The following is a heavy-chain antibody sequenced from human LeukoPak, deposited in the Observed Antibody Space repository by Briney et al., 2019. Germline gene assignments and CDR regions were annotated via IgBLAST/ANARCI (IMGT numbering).Heavy chain of an antibody. CDR1: GFTFSSYA. CDR3: AKSGSYYYDSSAYYGY. V-gene: IGHV3-23*01. CDR2: ISGSGSST. J-gene: IGHJ4*02. D-gene: IGHD3-22*01. Sequence: PGGSLRLSCAASGFTFSSYAMSWVRQVPGKGLEWVSAISGSGSSTYYADSVKGRFTISRGNSKNTLYLKMNSLRAEDTAVYYCAKSGSYYYDSSAYYGYWGQGTLVTVSS.